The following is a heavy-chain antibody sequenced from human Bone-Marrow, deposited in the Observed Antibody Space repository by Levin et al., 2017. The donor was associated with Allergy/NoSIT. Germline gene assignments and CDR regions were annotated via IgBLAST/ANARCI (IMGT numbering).Heavy chain of an antibody. D-gene: IGHD2-2*01. CDR3: ARKACINCYGASDY. V-gene: IGHV3-23*01. CDR2: ISDSGATT. J-gene: IGHJ4*02. Sequence: GGSLRLSCVGSGFTFSSYDIRWVRQAPGKGLDWVSTISDSGATTHYADSVTGRFTISRDNSKNTVYLQMNSLGAEATALYYCARKACINCYGASDYWGQGTLVTVSS. CDR1: GFTFSSYD.